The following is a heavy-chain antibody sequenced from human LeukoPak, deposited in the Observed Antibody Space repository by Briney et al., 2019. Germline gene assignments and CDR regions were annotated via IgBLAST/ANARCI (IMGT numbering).Heavy chain of an antibody. V-gene: IGHV3-33*01. CDR2: IWHDGSNK. D-gene: IGHD5-18*01. Sequence: GRSLRLSCAASGFTFSTYVIHWVRQAPDKGLEWVALIWHDGSNKYYGDSVKDRFTISRDNSKSTLYLQMDSLRDEDTAVYYCARDRGYTYGHPLDYWGQGTLVTVSS. J-gene: IGHJ4*02. CDR1: GFTFSTYV. CDR3: ARDRGYTYGHPLDY.